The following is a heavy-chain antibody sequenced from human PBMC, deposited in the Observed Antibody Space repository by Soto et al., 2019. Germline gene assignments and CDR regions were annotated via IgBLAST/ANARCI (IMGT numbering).Heavy chain of an antibody. CDR3: ATDPSYYGSCRHSYFAS. J-gene: IGHJ4*02. D-gene: IGHD3-10*01. Sequence: GVSLRLSCAASGFTFSISSMNWVRQAPGTGLEWVSSISGTSDYISYADTVKGRFTISRDNAKNSLYLQMNSLRAEDTAVYFCATDPSYYGSCRHSYFASWGQGALVTLS. V-gene: IGHV3-21*01. CDR2: ISGTSDYI. CDR1: GFTFSISS.